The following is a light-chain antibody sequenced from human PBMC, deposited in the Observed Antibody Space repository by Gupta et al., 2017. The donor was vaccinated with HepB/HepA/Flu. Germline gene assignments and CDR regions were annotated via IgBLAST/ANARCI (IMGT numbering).Light chain of an antibody. V-gene: IGKV1-5*03. CDR2: KAS. CDR3: QQENYSSWT. J-gene: IGKJ1*01. Sequence: DIQMTQSPSTLSASVGDRVTITCRATQSISSWLAWYQQKPGKAPKVLIYKASNLESGVPSRFSGSGSGTEFTLTISSLQPDDFATYYCQQENYSSWTFGQGTKVDI. CDR1: QSISSW.